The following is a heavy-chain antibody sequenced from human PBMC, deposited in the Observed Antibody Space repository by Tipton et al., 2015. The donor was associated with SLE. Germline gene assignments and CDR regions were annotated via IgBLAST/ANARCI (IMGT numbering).Heavy chain of an antibody. CDR3: ARNKATPDY. D-gene: IGHD4-23*01. Sequence: TLSLTCTVSGGSISSHYWSWVRQPPGKALEWIGYVSYSGTTNYNPSFSSRVTVSVDTSKNQFSLKLTSVTDADTAIYYCARNKATPDYWGQGTLVTVSS. V-gene: IGHV4-59*11. CDR1: GGSISSHY. CDR2: VSYSGTT. J-gene: IGHJ4*02.